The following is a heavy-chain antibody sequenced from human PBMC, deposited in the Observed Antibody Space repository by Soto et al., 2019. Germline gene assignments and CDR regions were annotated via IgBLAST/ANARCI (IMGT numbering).Heavy chain of an antibody. CDR2: IWYDGSNK. V-gene: IGHV3-33*01. D-gene: IGHD2-8*02. CDR1: GFTFSSYG. J-gene: IGHJ3*02. Sequence: GGSLRLSCAASGFTFSSYGMHWVRQAPGKGLEWVAVIWYDGSNKYYADSVKGRFTISRDNSKNTLYLQMNSLRAEDTAVYYCACLPPPGLDAFDIWGQGTMVTVSS. CDR3: ACLPPPGLDAFDI.